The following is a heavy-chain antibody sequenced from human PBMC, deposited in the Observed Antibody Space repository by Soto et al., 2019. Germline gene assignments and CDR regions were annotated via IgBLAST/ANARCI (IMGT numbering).Heavy chain of an antibody. CDR3: ASGGPYCSSTSCYAPFDY. D-gene: IGHD2-2*01. V-gene: IGHV4-59*08. J-gene: IGHJ4*02. Sequence: SETLSLTCTVSGGSISSYYWSWIRQPPGKGLEWIGYIYYSGSTNYNPSLKSRVTISVDTSKNQFSLKLSSVTAADTAVYYCASGGPYCSSTSCYAPFDYWGQGTLVTVSS. CDR2: IYYSGST. CDR1: GGSISSYY.